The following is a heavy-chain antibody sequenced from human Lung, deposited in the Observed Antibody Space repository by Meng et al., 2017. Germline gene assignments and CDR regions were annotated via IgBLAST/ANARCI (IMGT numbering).Heavy chain of an antibody. V-gene: IGHV4-4*02. CDR1: GGSITGSTW. Sequence: HVHLQESGPGLVKPSGTLSLTCAVSGGSITGSTWWSWVRQTPGKGLEWFGEIFHSGSTNYNPPLESRVTTSVDKSKNQFSLKVYSVTAADTATYYCARFDISSSGRGDYWGQGILVTVSS. CDR3: ARFDISSSGRGDY. J-gene: IGHJ4*02. D-gene: IGHD1-26*01. CDR2: IFHSGST.